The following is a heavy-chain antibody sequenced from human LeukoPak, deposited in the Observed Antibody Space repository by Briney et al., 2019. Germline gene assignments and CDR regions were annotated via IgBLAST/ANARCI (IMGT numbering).Heavy chain of an antibody. CDR1: GFTFSSNS. J-gene: IGHJ4*02. D-gene: IGHD3-16*02. Sequence: GGSLRLSCAASGFTFSSNSMSWVRQSPGKGLEWVSSISSTSRYKYYADSVKGRFTLSRDNAKNSLYLQMNSLRAEDTAVYYCARESRGSYRPEDYWGQGTLVTVSS. CDR2: ISSTSRYK. CDR3: ARESRGSYRPEDY. V-gene: IGHV3-21*06.